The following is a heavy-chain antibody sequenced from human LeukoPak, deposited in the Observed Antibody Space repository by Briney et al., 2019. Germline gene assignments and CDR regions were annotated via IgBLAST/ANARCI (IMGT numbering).Heavy chain of an antibody. Sequence: ASVTVSCKASGYTFTGYYMHWVRQAPGQGLEWMGWINPNSGGTNYAQKFQGRVTMTRDTSISTAYMELSRLRSDDTAVYYCARGPLIRMGGGGYYYFDYWGQGTLVTVSS. V-gene: IGHV1-2*02. CDR1: GYTFTGYY. D-gene: IGHD5-24*01. CDR3: ARGPLIRMGGGGYYYFDY. J-gene: IGHJ4*02. CDR2: INPNSGGT.